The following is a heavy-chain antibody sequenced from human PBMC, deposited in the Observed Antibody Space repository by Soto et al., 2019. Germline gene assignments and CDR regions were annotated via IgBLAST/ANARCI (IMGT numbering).Heavy chain of an antibody. J-gene: IGHJ5*02. V-gene: IGHV2-5*02. CDR2: IYWDDDK. CDR3: AHCTYYYDSSGSPAGWFDP. Sequence: QITLKESGPTLVKPTQTLTLTCTFSGFSLSTSGVGVGWIRQPPGKALEWLALIYWDDDKRYSPSLKSRLTITKDTSKNQVVLTMTNMDPVDTATYYCAHCTYYYDSSGSPAGWFDPWGQGTLVIVSS. D-gene: IGHD3-22*01. CDR1: GFSLSTSGVG.